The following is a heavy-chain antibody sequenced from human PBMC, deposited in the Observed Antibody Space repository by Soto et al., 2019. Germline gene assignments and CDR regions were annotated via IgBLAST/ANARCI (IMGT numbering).Heavy chain of an antibody. D-gene: IGHD6-6*01. CDR3: AKDRIAARPMYYFDY. V-gene: IGHV3-23*01. J-gene: IGHJ4*02. Sequence: GGSLRLSCAASGFTFSSYAMSWVRQAPGKGLEWVSAISGSGGSTYYADSVKGRFTISRDDSKNTLYLQMNSLRAEDTAVYYCAKDRIAARPMYYFDYWGQGTLVTVSS. CDR2: ISGSGGST. CDR1: GFTFSSYA.